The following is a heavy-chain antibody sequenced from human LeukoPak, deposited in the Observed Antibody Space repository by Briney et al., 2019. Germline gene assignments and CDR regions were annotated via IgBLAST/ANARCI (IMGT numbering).Heavy chain of an antibody. CDR1: GFTFSSYS. CDR2: ISSSSSYI. CDR3: ARDYYGSGSYYYYYYGMDV. D-gene: IGHD3-10*01. Sequence: PAGSLRLSCAASGFTFSSYSMNWVRQAPGKGLEWVSSISSSSSYIYYADSVKGRFTISRDNAKNSLYLQMNSLRAEDTAVYYCARDYYGSGSYYYYYYGMDVWGQGTTVTVSS. J-gene: IGHJ6*02. V-gene: IGHV3-21*01.